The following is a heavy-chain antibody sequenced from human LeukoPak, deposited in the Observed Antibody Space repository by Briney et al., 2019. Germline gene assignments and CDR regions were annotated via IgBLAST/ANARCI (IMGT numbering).Heavy chain of an antibody. CDR2: ISGSGGST. J-gene: IGHJ4*02. CDR3: TREVVVTSIGYFDY. CDR1: GFTFSSYA. V-gene: IGHV3-23*01. D-gene: IGHD2-21*02. Sequence: GGSLRLSCAASGFTFSSYAMSWVRQAPGKGLEWVSAISGSGGSTYYADSVKGRFTISRDNSKNTVFLQISSLRTEDTAVYYCTREVVVTSIGYFDYWGQGTLVTVSS.